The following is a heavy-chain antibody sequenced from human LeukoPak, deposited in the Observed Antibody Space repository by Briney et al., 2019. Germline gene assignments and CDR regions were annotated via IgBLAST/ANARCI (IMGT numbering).Heavy chain of an antibody. J-gene: IGHJ4*02. CDR3: AKPPFGVVIMTPLDY. CDR2: ISGSGGST. V-gene: IGHV3-23*01. CDR1: GFIFSSYA. Sequence: GGSLRLSCAASGFIFSSYAMSWVRQAPGEGLEWVSAISGSGGSTYYADSVKGRFTISRDNSKNTLYLQMNSLRAEDTAVYYCAKPPFGVVIMTPLDYWGQGTLVTVSS. D-gene: IGHD3-3*01.